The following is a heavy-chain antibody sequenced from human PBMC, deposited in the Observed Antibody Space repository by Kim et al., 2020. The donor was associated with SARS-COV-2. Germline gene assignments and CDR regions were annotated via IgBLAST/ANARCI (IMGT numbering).Heavy chain of an antibody. CDR2: INPSGGST. CDR1: GYTFTSYY. J-gene: IGHJ4*02. D-gene: IGHD5-18*01. Sequence: ASVKVSCKASGYTFTSYYMHWVRQAPGQGLEWMGIINPSGGSTSYAQKFQGRVTMTRDTSTSTVYMELSSLRSEDTAVYYCARDHHVNVDTALYYFDYWGQGTLVTVSS. V-gene: IGHV1-46*01. CDR3: ARDHHVNVDTALYYFDY.